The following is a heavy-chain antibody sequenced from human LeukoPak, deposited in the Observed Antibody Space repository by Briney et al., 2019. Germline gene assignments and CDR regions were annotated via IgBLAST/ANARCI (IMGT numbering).Heavy chain of an antibody. D-gene: IGHD2-21*02. CDR3: AREPHTASGLTDAFDI. J-gene: IGHJ3*02. V-gene: IGHV4-39*02. CDR1: GASVISSNYC. Sequence: SETLSLTCTVSGASVISSNYCWGWVRQPPGKGLEWIGSMFYSGTTYTNPSLKSRVTISVDTSKNQFSLNLSSVTAADTAVYYCAREPHTASGLTDAFDIWGQGTMVAVSS. CDR2: MFYSGTT.